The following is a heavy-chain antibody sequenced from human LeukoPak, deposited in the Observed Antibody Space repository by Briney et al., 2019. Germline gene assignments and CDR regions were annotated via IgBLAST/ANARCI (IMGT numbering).Heavy chain of an antibody. CDR3: AREETTRSQRAFDY. CDR2: IHTSGTT. Sequence: SETLSLTCSVSNGSISGYFWTYVRQPAGKGLGWIGRIHTSGTTNYNPSLKSRVTMSLDTSKSQFSLELSSVTAADTAVYYCAREETTRSQRAFDYWGQGTLVTVSS. V-gene: IGHV4-4*07. J-gene: IGHJ4*02. CDR1: NGSISGYF. D-gene: IGHD2-15*01.